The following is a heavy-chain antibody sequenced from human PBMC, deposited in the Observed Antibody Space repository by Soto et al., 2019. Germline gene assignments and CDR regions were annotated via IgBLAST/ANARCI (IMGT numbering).Heavy chain of an antibody. CDR2: ISYDGSNK. Sequence: QVQLVESGGGVVQPGRSLRLSCAASGFTFSSYAMHWVRQAPGKGLEWVAVISYDGSNKYYADSVKGRFTISRDNSKNTLYLQMNTLRAEDTAVYYCARPTPPYSSGWHYFDYWVQGTLVTVSS. CDR1: GFTFSSYA. J-gene: IGHJ4*02. D-gene: IGHD6-19*01. V-gene: IGHV3-30-3*01. CDR3: ARPTPPYSSGWHYFDY.